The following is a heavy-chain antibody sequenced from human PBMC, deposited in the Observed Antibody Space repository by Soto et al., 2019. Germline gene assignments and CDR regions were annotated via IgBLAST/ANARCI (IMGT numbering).Heavy chain of an antibody. J-gene: IGHJ4*02. CDR1: GFTFSNYV. V-gene: IGHV3-23*01. Sequence: EVQLLESGGGLVQPGGSLRLSCAASGFTFSNYVMSWVRQAPGKGLEWVSGISGSGANTYYADSVKGRFTISRDNYEYMLYLQMNRLRAEDTAVYYCAHRRFYDTNDFYYCYYFAYWGKGTLVTVSS. D-gene: IGHD2-8*01. CDR2: ISGSGANT. CDR3: AHRRFYDTNDFYYCYYFAY.